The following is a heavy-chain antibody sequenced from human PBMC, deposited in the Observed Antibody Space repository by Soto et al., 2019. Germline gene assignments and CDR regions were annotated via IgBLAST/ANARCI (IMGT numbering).Heavy chain of an antibody. J-gene: IGHJ4*02. D-gene: IGHD3-16*01. V-gene: IGHV1-18*01. Sequence: QVQRVQSGAEVKKPGASVKVSCKTSGYTFTNFGLSWVRQAPGQGLEWMVWISAYNGNTNYAQNFQCRVTMTTDTSTSTGYMELRSLRSDDTAVYYCARGGTPIDYGGQGTLVTVSS. CDR1: GYTFTNFG. CDR2: ISAYNGNT. CDR3: ARGGTPIDY.